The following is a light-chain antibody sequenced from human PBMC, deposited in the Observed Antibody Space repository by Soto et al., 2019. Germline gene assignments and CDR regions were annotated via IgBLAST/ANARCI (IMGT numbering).Light chain of an antibody. CDR2: EVS. V-gene: IGLV2-14*01. J-gene: IGLJ2*01. CDR3: CSYAAGDSFK. Sequence: QSVLTQPASVSGSPGQSITISCTGTSSDVGGYNYVSWYQQHPDKAPKLILYEVSNRPSGVSNRFSGSKSGNTASLTISGLQAEDEADYYCCSYAAGDSFKFGGGTKLTVL. CDR1: SSDVGGYNY.